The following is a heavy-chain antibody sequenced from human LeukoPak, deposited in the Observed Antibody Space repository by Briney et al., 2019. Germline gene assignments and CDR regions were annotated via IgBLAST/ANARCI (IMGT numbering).Heavy chain of an antibody. J-gene: IGHJ4*02. CDR1: GYTFTSYG. CDR2: ISAYNGNT. V-gene: IGHV1-18*01. D-gene: IGHD6-13*01. Sequence: ASVKVSCKASGYTFTSYGISWVRQAPGQGLEWMGWISAYNGNTNYAQKLQGRVTMTTDTSTSTAYMEPRSLRSDDTAVYYCARAEGYSSSWYYFDYWGQGTLVTVSS. CDR3: ARAEGYSSSWYYFDY.